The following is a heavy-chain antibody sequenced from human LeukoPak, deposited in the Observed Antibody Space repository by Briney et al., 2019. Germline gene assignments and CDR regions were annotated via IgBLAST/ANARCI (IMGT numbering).Heavy chain of an antibody. CDR1: GFTFSSYG. J-gene: IGHJ4*02. V-gene: IGHV3-30*18. CDR3: AKDPHIAAAGTKDYYFDY. CDR2: ISYDGSNK. Sequence: GGSLRLSCAASGFTFSSYGMHWVRQAPGKGLEWVAVISYDGSNKYYADSVKGRFTISRDNSKNTLYLQMNSLRAEDTAVYYCAKDPHIAAAGTKDYYFDYGGQGTLVTVSS. D-gene: IGHD6-13*01.